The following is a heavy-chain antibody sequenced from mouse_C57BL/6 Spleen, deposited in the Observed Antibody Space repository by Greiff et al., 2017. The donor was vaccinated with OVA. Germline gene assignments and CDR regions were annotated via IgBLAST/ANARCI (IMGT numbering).Heavy chain of an antibody. V-gene: IGHV8-12*01. D-gene: IGHD2-4*01. Sequence: VTLKVSGPGILQSSQPLRLPCSFSGFSLSTSGMGVRWLRPPSGKGLEWLAHIYWDDVKRYNPSLKSRLTISKATSRNQVFLKITSVDTADTATYYCARSGDYGDFDFWGQGTTLTVSS. CDR2: IYWDDVK. J-gene: IGHJ2*01. CDR1: GFSLSTSGMG. CDR3: ARSGDYGDFDF.